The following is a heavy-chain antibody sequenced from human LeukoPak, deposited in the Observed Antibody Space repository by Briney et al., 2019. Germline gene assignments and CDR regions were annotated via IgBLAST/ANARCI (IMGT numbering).Heavy chain of an antibody. J-gene: IGHJ4*02. CDR3: ATFVDY. V-gene: IGHV3-48*03. Sequence: GGSLRLSCAASGFTFSSYEMNWVRQAPRKGLQWVSHISSGGGTIYSADSVKGRFTISRDNAKNSLHLQMNSLRAEDTAVYYCATFVDYWGQGALVTVSS. CDR2: ISSGGGTI. CDR1: GFTFSSYE.